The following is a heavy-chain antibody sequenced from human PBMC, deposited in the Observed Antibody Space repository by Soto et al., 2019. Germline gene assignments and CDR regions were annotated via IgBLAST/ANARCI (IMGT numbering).Heavy chain of an antibody. CDR2: INHSGST. D-gene: IGHD3-9*01. CDR3: ARAYFDWFGSLVFWFDP. Sequence: PSETLSLTCAVYGGSFSGYYWSLIRQPPGKGLEWIGEINHSGSTNYNPSLKSRVTISVDTSKNQFSLKLSSVTAADTAVYYCARAYFDWFGSLVFWFDPWGQGTLVTVSS. CDR1: GGSFSGYY. J-gene: IGHJ5*02. V-gene: IGHV4-34*01.